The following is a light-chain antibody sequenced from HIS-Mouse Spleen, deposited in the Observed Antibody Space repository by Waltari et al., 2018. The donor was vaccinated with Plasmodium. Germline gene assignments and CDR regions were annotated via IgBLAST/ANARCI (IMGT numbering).Light chain of an antibody. CDR2: GDS. Sequence: SYELTQPPSVSVSPGQTARITCSGDALPKKYAYWYQQKSGQAPVLVIYGDSNRPSGIPERFSGANSGNTATLTISRAQAGDEADYYCQVWDSSTVFGGGTKLTVL. V-gene: IGLV3-9*01. J-gene: IGLJ3*02. CDR3: QVWDSSTV. CDR1: ALPKKY.